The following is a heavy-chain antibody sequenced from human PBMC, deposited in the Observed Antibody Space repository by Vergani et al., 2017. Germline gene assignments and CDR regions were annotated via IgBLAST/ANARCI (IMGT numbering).Heavy chain of an antibody. V-gene: IGHV1-69*12. CDR1: GGTFSSYA. CDR3: ASPQVRGSGSYYAPFDY. CDR2: IIPIFGTA. J-gene: IGHJ4*02. Sequence: QVQLVQSGAEVKKPGSSVKVSCKASGGTFSSYAISWVRQAPGQGLEWMGGIIPIFGTANYAQTFQGRVTITADESTRTAYMGLSSLGSEDTAVYYCASPQVRGSGSYYAPFDYWGQGTLVTVSS. D-gene: IGHD3-10*01.